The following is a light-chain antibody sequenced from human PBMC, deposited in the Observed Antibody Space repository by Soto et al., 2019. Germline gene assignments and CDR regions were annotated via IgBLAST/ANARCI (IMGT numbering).Light chain of an antibody. CDR1: QSISTW. V-gene: IGKV1-5*01. CDR2: DAS. CDR3: QQYNSYPYT. Sequence: DIQMTQSPSTVSASVGDAVTITCRASQSISTWLAWYQQKPGKAPNLLIYDASTLESGGPSGFSGSGSGTEFTLTISSLQPGDSATYYCQQYNSYPYTFGQGTRLEIK. J-gene: IGKJ5*01.